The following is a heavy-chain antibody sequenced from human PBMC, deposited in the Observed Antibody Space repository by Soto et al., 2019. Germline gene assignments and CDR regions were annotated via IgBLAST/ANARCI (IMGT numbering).Heavy chain of an antibody. CDR2: ISHDGSKR. CDR3: ANTATYVDGYHNTVYSSEDY. Sequence: PGGSLRLSCEVSGFTFSDFGLDWVRQAPGKWLEWVAIISHDGSKRFYADSVKGRFTISRDNSKNTLYLQMSSLRPEDTALYYCANTATYVDGYHNTVYSSEDYWGHRPLVTVSS. CDR1: GFTFSDFG. V-gene: IGHV3-30*18. D-gene: IGHD3-16*02. J-gene: IGHJ4*01.